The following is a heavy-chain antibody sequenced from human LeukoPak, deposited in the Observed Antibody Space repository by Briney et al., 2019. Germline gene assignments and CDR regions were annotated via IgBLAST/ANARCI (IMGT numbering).Heavy chain of an antibody. Sequence: SETLSLTCTVSGGSISTYYWSWIRQPAGKGLEWIGRIYTTGSTNYSPSLKSRVTISLDRPKNQFSVKLSSVTAADTAMYYCARGRATGWFDPWGQGTLVTVSS. D-gene: IGHD1-14*01. CDR1: GGSISTYY. CDR2: IYTTGST. J-gene: IGHJ5*02. CDR3: ARGRATGWFDP. V-gene: IGHV4-4*07.